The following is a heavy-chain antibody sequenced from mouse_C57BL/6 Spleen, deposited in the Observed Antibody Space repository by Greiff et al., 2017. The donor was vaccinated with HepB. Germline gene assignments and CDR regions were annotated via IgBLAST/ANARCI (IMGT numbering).Heavy chain of an antibody. CDR2: ISYDGSN. Sequence: EVQRVESGPGLVKPSQSLSLTCSVTGYSITSGYYWNWIRQFPGNKLEWMGYISYDGSNNYNPSLKNRISITRDTSKNQFFLKLNSVTTEDTATYYCARERDYDGSSGYWGQGTLVTVSA. CDR3: ARERDYDGSSGY. V-gene: IGHV3-6*01. D-gene: IGHD1-1*01. J-gene: IGHJ3*01. CDR1: GYSITSGYY.